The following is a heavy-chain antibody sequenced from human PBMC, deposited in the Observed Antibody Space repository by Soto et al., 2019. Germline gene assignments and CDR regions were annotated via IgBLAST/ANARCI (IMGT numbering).Heavy chain of an antibody. V-gene: IGHV3-11*06. CDR3: ARTRGTSKYYFDY. J-gene: IGHJ4*02. D-gene: IGHD1-1*01. CDR2: ISSSSSYT. Sequence: QVQLVESGGGLVKPGGSLRLSCAASGFTFSDYYMSWIRQAPGKGLEWVSYISSSSSYTNYADSVKGRFTISRDNAKNSLYLQMNSLRAEDTAVYYCARTRGTSKYYFDYWGQGTLVTVSS. CDR1: GFTFSDYY.